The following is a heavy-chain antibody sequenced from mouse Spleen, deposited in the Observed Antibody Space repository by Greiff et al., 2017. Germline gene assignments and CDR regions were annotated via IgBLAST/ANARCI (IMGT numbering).Heavy chain of an antibody. CDR2: IWGDGST. J-gene: IGHJ2*01. Sequence: VKLMESGPGLVAPSQSLSITCTVSGFSLTGYGVNWVRQPPGKGLEWLGMIWGDGSTDYNSALKSRLSISKDNSKSQVFLKMNSLQTDDTARYYCARGNYRYDEGYYFDYWGQGTTLTVSS. CDR1: GFSLTGYG. V-gene: IGHV2-6-7*01. D-gene: IGHD2-14*01. CDR3: ARGNYRYDEGYYFDY.